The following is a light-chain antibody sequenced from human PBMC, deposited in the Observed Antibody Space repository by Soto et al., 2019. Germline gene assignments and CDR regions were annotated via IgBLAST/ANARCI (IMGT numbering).Light chain of an antibody. Sequence: EIVLTQSPGTLSLSPGERATLSCRASQSVSSSYLAWYQQKPGQAPRLLIYGASSRATGIPDRFSGSGSGTEFTLTISRLEPEDFAVYYCQQYDGSLGLTFGGGTKVEIK. CDR3: QQYDGSLGLT. V-gene: IGKV3-20*01. CDR1: QSVSSSY. CDR2: GAS. J-gene: IGKJ4*01.